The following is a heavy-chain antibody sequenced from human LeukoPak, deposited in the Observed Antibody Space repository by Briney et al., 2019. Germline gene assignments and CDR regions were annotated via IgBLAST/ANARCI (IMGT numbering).Heavy chain of an antibody. D-gene: IGHD1-26*01. J-gene: IGHJ4*02. CDR1: GYRFTSYW. CDR3: ARRLGATLPYFDF. CDR2: IHPGDSEI. Sequence: GESLKISCNASGYRFTSYWIGWVRQMPGKGLECMGIIHPGDSEIRYSPSFQGQVTISVDKSISTAYLQWSGLKASDTAIYYCARRLGATLPYFDFWGQGALVTVSS. V-gene: IGHV5-51*01.